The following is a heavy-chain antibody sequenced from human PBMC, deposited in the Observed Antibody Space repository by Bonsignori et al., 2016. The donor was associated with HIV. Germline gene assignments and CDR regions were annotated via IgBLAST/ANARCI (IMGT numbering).Heavy chain of an antibody. CDR2: ICHSENT. CDR3: ASGRGAIDL. V-gene: IGHV4-59*01. D-gene: IGHD1-26*01. J-gene: IGHJ3*01. CDR1: GASIRSYC. Sequence: QMQLQESGPGLVRPSETLSLSCSVSGASIRSYCLNWIRQTPGKRLGWIGYICHSENTNYNPSLKSRVTMSVDTSKNQLSMNLNSVSAADTAVYYCASGRGAIDLWGQGTMVTVSS.